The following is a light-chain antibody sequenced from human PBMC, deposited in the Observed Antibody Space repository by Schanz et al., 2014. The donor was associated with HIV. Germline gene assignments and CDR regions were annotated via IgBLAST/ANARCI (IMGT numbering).Light chain of an antibody. CDR1: SSDVGGYNY. CDR2: DVS. V-gene: IGLV2-8*01. Sequence: QSALTQPASVSGSPGQSITISCTGTSSDVGGYNYVSWYQQHPGKAPKLMIYDVSKRPSGVPDRFSGSKSGNTASLTVSGLQAEDEADYYCSSHAGRYTFYVFGTGTKLTVL. J-gene: IGLJ1*01. CDR3: SSHAGRYTFYV.